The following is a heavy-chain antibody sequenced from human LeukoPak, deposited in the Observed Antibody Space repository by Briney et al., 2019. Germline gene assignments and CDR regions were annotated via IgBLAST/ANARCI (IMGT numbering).Heavy chain of an antibody. Sequence: GGSLRLSCAASGFTFSGYAMSWVRQAPGKGLEWVSVISGSGGSTYYADSVKGRFTISRDNSKNTLYLQMNSLRAEDTAVYYCAEETSALDYYDSSCFYYDYWGQGTLVTVSS. J-gene: IGHJ4*02. CDR1: GFTFSGYA. CDR2: ISGSGGST. V-gene: IGHV3-23*01. CDR3: AEETSALDYYDSSCFYYDY. D-gene: IGHD3-22*01.